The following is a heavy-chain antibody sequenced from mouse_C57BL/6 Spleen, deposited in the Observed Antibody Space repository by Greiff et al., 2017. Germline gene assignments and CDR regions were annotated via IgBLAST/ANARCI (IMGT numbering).Heavy chain of an antibody. CDR3: TPIDDGSFGFAY. J-gene: IGHJ3*01. Sequence: EVQRVVSGAELVRPGASVKLSCTASGFNIKDDYMHWVKQRPEQGLEWIGWIDPENGDTEYASKFQGKATIPADTSSNTAYLQLSSLTSEDTAVYYCTPIDDGSFGFAYWGQGTLVTVSA. D-gene: IGHD2-3*01. CDR1: GFNIKDDY. V-gene: IGHV14-4*01. CDR2: IDPENGDT.